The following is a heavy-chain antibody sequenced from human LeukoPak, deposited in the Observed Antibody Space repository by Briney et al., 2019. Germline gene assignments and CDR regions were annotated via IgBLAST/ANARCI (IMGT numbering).Heavy chain of an antibody. CDR1: GGSISSSNW. Sequence: PSGTLSLTCAVSGGSISSSNWWSWVRQPPGKGLEWIGEIYHSGSTNYNPSLKSRVTISVDKSKNQFSLKLSSVTAADTAVYYCATLGYSYGTGLDYWGQGTLVTVSS. D-gene: IGHD5-18*01. V-gene: IGHV4-4*02. CDR2: IYHSGST. J-gene: IGHJ4*02. CDR3: ATLGYSYGTGLDY.